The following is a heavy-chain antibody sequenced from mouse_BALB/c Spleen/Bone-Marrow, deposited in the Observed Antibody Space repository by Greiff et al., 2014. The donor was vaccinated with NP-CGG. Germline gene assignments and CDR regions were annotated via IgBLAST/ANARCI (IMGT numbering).Heavy chain of an antibody. CDR2: ISNGGTYT. D-gene: IGHD1-1*02. CDR3: SRTGERYGAMDY. CDR1: GFTFSDFY. J-gene: IGHJ4*01. Sequence: EVKLVESGGGLVKPGGSLKLSCAASGFTFSDFYMFWFRQSPEKRLEWVASISNGGTYTYYPDNMKGRFTISRDNAKNNLYLQMSSLKSEDATIKYCSRTGERYGAMDYWGQGTSVTVTS. V-gene: IGHV5-4*02.